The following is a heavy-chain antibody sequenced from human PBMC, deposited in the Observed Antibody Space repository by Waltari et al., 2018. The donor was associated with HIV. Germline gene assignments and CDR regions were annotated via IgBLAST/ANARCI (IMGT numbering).Heavy chain of an antibody. Sequence: EVQLVESGGGLIQPGGSLRLSCATSGFTVSSNYMSWVRQAPGKGLEWVSLIYSGSSTYYADSVKGRFTISRDTSKNTLYLQLNSLRADDTAVYYCARVYWPYGMDVWGQGTTVTVSS. CDR2: IYSGSST. J-gene: IGHJ6*02. D-gene: IGHD2-8*02. V-gene: IGHV3-53*01. CDR1: GFTVSSNY. CDR3: ARVYWPYGMDV.